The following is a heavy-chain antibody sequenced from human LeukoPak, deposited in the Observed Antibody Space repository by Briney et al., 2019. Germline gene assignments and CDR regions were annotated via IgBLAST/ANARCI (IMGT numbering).Heavy chain of an antibody. D-gene: IGHD2-2*01. Sequence: PGGSLRLSCAASGFTFSSYAMSWVRQAPGKGLEWIGYIYYSGSTNYNPSLKSRVTISVDTSKNQFSLKLSSVTAADTAVYYCARGGLGVPAAYDYWGQGTLVTVSS. J-gene: IGHJ4*02. CDR2: IYYSGST. V-gene: IGHV4-59*01. CDR3: ARGGLGVPAAYDY. CDR1: GFTFSSYA.